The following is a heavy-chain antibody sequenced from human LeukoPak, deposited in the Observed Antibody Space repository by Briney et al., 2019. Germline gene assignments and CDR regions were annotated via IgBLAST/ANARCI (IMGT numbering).Heavy chain of an antibody. CDR1: GFTFSSYE. CDR2: ISGSGGST. CDR3: NVRWGPNSDY. V-gene: IGHV3-23*01. Sequence: GGSLRLSCAASGFTFSSYEMNWVRQAPGKGLEWVSAISGSGGSTDYADSVKGRFTISRDNAKNTLFLHMNSLRAEDTAVYYCNVRWGPNSDYWGQGTLVTVSS. D-gene: IGHD7-27*01. J-gene: IGHJ4*02.